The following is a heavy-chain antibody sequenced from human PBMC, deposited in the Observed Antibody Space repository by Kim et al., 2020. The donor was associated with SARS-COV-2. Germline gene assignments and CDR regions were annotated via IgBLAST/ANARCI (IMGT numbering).Heavy chain of an antibody. CDR2: GGT. CDR3: ARARLGGPDY. V-gene: IGHV1-2*02. D-gene: IGHD3-10*01. J-gene: IGHJ4*02. Sequence: GGTNYAQKFQGRVTRTRDTSISTAYMELSRLRSDDTAVYYCARARLGGPDYWGQGTLVTVSS.